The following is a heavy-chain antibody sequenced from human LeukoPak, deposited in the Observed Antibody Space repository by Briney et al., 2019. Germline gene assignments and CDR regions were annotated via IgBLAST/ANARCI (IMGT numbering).Heavy chain of an antibody. Sequence: PGGSLRLSCAASGFTFSSYTMNWVRQAPGKGLEWVSSITSNTRYIFYADSVKGRFTISRVNAKKSLYLQMNSLRAEDTAVYYCGIVGATLEVDYWGQGTLVTVSS. CDR2: ITSNTRYI. J-gene: IGHJ4*02. V-gene: IGHV3-21*01. CDR3: GIVGATLEVDY. D-gene: IGHD1-26*01. CDR1: GFTFSSYT.